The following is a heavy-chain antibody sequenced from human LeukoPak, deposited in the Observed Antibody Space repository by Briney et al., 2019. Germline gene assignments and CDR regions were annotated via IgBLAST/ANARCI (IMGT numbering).Heavy chain of an antibody. Sequence: SETLSLTCTVSGGSISSYCWSWIRQPPGKGLEWIGYIYTSGSTNYNPSLKSRVTISVDTSKNQFSLKLSSVTAADTAVYYCARLYSSSSTFDYWGQGTLVTVSS. V-gene: IGHV4-4*09. CDR1: GGSISSYC. CDR3: ARLYSSSSTFDY. CDR2: IYTSGST. J-gene: IGHJ4*02. D-gene: IGHD6-6*01.